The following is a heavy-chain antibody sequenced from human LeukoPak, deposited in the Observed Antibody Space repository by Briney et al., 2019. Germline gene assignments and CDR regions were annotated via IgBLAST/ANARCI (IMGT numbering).Heavy chain of an antibody. V-gene: IGHV5-51*01. CDR3: ARPYDSNGRLDY. CDR2: IYPGDSDT. D-gene: IGHD3-22*01. CDR1: EYRFTKEW. J-gene: IGHJ4*02. Sequence: GESLKISCKASEYRFTKEWIAWVRQMPGKGLEWMGIIYPGDSDTRYSPPFQGQVTISADESISTAYLQWSSLKASDTAMYYCARPYDSNGRLDYWGQGTLVTVSS.